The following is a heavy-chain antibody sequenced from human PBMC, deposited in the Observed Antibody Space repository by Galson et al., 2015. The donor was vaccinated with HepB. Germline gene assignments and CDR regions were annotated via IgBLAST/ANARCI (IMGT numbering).Heavy chain of an antibody. CDR1: GFTFSSYA. CDR2: IRYDGSNK. D-gene: IGHD5-24*01. J-gene: IGHJ4*02. CDR3: AKKVETPLDY. V-gene: IGHV3-30*02. Sequence: SLRLSCAASGFTFSSYAMHWVRQAPGKGLEWVAFIRYDGSNKYYADSVKGRFTISRDNSKNTLYLQMNSLRAEDTAVYYCAKKVETPLDYWGQGTLVTVSS.